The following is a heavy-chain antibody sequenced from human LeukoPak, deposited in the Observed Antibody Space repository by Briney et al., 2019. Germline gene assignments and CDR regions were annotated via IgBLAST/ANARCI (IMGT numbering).Heavy chain of an antibody. D-gene: IGHD1-26*01. Sequence: PGGSLRLSCAASGFTFSSYEMNWVRQAPGKGLEWVSYISSSGSTIYYADSVKGRFTISRDNAKNSLYLQMNSLRAEDTAVYYCARAIVGATFDYWGQGTLVTVSS. CDR3: ARAIVGATFDY. V-gene: IGHV3-48*03. CDR2: ISSSGSTI. J-gene: IGHJ4*02. CDR1: GFTFSSYE.